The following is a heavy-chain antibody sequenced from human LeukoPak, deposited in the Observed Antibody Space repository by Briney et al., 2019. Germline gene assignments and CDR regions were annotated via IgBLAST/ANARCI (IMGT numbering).Heavy chain of an antibody. Sequence: PGGSLRLSCAASGFNFGSYSMNWVRQAPGKGLEWVSYISSSSSTIYYADSVKGRFTISRDNAKNSLYLQMNSLRAEDTAVYYCARAADDFWSDFPVYFDYWGQGTLVTVSS. D-gene: IGHD3-3*01. CDR1: GFNFGSYS. CDR3: ARAADDFWSDFPVYFDY. CDR2: ISSSSSTI. J-gene: IGHJ4*02. V-gene: IGHV3-48*01.